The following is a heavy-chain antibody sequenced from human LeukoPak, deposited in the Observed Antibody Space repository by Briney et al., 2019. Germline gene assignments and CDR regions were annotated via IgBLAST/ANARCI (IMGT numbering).Heavy chain of an antibody. V-gene: IGHV1-69*13. CDR2: IIPIFGTA. CDR3: AREQLKGEYYFDY. J-gene: IGHJ4*02. Sequence: SVKVSCKASGGTFSSYAISWVRQAPGQGLEWMGGIIPIFGTANYAQKFQGRVTITADESTSTAYMELSSLRSEDTAVYYCAREQLKGEYYFDYWGQGTLVTVSS. CDR1: GGTFSSYA. D-gene: IGHD6-13*01.